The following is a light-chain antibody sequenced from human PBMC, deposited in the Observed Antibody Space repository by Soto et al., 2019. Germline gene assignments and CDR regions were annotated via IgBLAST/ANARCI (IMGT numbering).Light chain of an antibody. Sequence: EIVMTHSPATLAVSPCESATLSFRASQSVSSNLAWHQQKPGQAPRILMYDASTRATGISARSSGSGSGTEFTLTISSLQSEDFAVYYCQQYHNWPITFGQGTRLEIK. CDR3: QQYHNWPIT. CDR1: QSVSSN. CDR2: DAS. J-gene: IGKJ5*01. V-gene: IGKV3-15*01.